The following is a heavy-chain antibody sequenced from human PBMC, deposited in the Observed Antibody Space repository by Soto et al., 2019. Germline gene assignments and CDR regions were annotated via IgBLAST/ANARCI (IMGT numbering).Heavy chain of an antibody. CDR2: ISSSSSYI. CDR3: ARVRQPPHYYGSGSPTLDY. D-gene: IGHD3-10*01. CDR1: GFTFSSYS. V-gene: IGHV3-21*01. Sequence: GGSLRLSCAASGFTFSSYSMNWVRQAPGKGLEWVSSISSSSSYIYYADSVKGRFTISRDNAKNSLYLQMNSLRAEDTAVYYCARVRQPPHYYGSGSPTLDYWGQGTLVTVSS. J-gene: IGHJ4*02.